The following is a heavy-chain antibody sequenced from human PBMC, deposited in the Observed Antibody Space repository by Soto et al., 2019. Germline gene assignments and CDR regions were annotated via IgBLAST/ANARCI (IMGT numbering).Heavy chain of an antibody. CDR2: IIPIFGTA. Sequence: QVQLVQSGAEVKKPGSSVKVSCKASGGTFSSYAISWVRQAPGQGLEWMGGIIPIFGTANYAQKFQGRVTITADESTSTAYMELRSLRSEDTAVYYSARATPGIALAGAFDYWGQGTLVTVSS. CDR3: ARATPGIALAGAFDY. J-gene: IGHJ4*02. V-gene: IGHV1-69*01. CDR1: GGTFSSYA. D-gene: IGHD6-19*01.